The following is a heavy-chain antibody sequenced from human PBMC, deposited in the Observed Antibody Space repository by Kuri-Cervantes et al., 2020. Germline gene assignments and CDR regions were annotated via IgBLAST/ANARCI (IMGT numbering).Heavy chain of an antibody. Sequence: SCTVSGGSISSGGYYWSWIRQHPGKGLEWIGYIYYSGSTYYNPSLKSRVTISVDTSKNQFSLKPSSVTAADTAVYYCARWSGEFIDYWGQGTLVTVSS. J-gene: IGHJ4*02. CDR2: IYYSGST. D-gene: IGHD3-10*01. CDR1: GGSISSGGYY. V-gene: IGHV4-31*02. CDR3: ARWSGEFIDY.